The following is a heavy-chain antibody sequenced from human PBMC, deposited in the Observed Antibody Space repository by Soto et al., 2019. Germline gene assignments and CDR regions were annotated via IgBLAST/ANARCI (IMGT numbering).Heavy chain of an antibody. CDR1: GGSISSGDYY. J-gene: IGHJ4*02. Sequence: PSETLSLTCTVSGGSISSGDYYWSWIRQPPGKGLEWIGYIYYSGSTYYNPSLKSRVTISVDTSKNQFSLKLSSVTAADTAVYYCARVFPPPGYSSSWYPYFDDWGQGTLVTVSS. CDR2: IYYSGST. D-gene: IGHD6-13*01. V-gene: IGHV4-30-4*01. CDR3: ARVFPPPGYSSSWYPYFDD.